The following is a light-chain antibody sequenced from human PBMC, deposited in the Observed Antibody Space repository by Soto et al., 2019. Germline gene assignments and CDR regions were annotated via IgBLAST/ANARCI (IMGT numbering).Light chain of an antibody. J-gene: IGKJ4*02. V-gene: IGKV3-11*01. Sequence: EIGLTQSPATASLTPGERPTLSCGASQSLSKSLVCYQQKPGQAPRLLIDGASNRATGIPARFSGSGSGTDFTLTISSLEPEDFAVYFCQQRSSWSLTFGGGTKVDIK. CDR1: QSLSKS. CDR2: GAS. CDR3: QQRSSWSLT.